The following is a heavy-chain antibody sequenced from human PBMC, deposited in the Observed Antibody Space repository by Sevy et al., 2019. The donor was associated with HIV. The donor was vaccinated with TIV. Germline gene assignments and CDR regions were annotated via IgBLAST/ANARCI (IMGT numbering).Heavy chain of an antibody. D-gene: IGHD3-22*01. V-gene: IGHV3-33*01. CDR3: ARGGDFNDRSAKRDFDY. Sequence: GGPLRLSCAASGFTFSNYGMHWVRQAPGKGREGVAVIWKDGSNKYYADSVKGRFTISRDNSKNTLYLQMNSLRVEDTAVYFCARGGDFNDRSAKRDFDYWGQGTLVTVSS. CDR2: IWKDGSNK. CDR1: GFTFSNYG. J-gene: IGHJ4*02.